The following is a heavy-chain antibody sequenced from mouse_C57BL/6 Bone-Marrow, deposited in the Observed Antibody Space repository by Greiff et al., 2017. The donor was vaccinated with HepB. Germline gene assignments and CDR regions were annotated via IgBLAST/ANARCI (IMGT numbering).Heavy chain of an antibody. CDR3: ARTEVVRYFDV. Sequence: EVKLVESGGGLVQPGGSLKLSCAASGFTFSDYYMYWVRQTPEKGLEWVAYISNGGGSTYYPDTVKGRFTISRDNAKNTLYLQMSRLKSEDTAMYYCARTEVVRYFDVWGTGTTVTVSS. J-gene: IGHJ1*03. CDR2: ISNGGGST. CDR1: GFTFSDYY. D-gene: IGHD1-1*01. V-gene: IGHV5-12*01.